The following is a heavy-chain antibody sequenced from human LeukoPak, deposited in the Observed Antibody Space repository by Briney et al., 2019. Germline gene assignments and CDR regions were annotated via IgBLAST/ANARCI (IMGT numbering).Heavy chain of an antibody. D-gene: IGHD1-26*01. CDR3: ARDAGEVGADYFDY. CDR1: GFTFRSYA. V-gene: IGHV3-30-3*01. Sequence: GRSLRLSCAASGFTFRSYAMHGLGQAPGKGREGVAVMSYDGSNKYYADSVKGRFTISRDNSKNTLYLQMNSLRAEDTAVYYCARDAGEVGADYFDYWGQGTLVTVSS. CDR2: MSYDGSNK. J-gene: IGHJ4*02.